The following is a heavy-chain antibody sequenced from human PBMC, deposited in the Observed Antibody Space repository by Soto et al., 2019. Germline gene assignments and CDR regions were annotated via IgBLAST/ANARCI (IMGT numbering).Heavy chain of an antibody. J-gene: IGHJ4*02. CDR3: ARERWLQSPLDY. CDR1: GFTFSSYG. D-gene: IGHD5-12*01. CDR2: IWYDGSNK. Sequence: QVQLVEAGGGVVQPGRSLRLSCAASGFTFSSYGMHWVRQAPGKGLEWVAVIWYDGSNKYYADSVKGRFTISRDNSKNTLYLQTNSLRAEDTAVYYCARERWLQSPLDYWGQGTLVTVSS. V-gene: IGHV3-33*01.